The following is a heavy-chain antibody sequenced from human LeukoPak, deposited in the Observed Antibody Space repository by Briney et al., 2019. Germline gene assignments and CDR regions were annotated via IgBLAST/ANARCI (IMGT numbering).Heavy chain of an antibody. J-gene: IGHJ4*02. CDR2: INPNRGGT. V-gene: IGHV1-2*02. D-gene: IGHD6-13*01. CDR3: ARVPFKHLVRGPQGY. Sequence: ASVKVSCKASGYTFTGYYIHWVRQAPGQGLEWMGWINPNRGGTNYAQKFQGRVTMTRDTSISTAYMELSRLRSDDTAVYYCARVPFKHLVRGPQGYWGRGSLVTVSS. CDR1: GYTFTGYY.